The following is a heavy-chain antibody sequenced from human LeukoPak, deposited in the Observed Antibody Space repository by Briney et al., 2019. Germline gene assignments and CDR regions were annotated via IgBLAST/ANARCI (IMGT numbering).Heavy chain of an antibody. CDR2: IYYSGNT. Sequence: KASETLSLTCTVSGGSISSTSYYWGWIRQPPGKGLEWIGTIYYSGNTYYNPSLKSRVTISVDTSKNQFSLKLSSVTAADTAVYYCARLSGSYLYFQHWGQGTLVTVSS. J-gene: IGHJ1*01. D-gene: IGHD1-26*01. V-gene: IGHV4-39*07. CDR1: GGSISSTSYY. CDR3: ARLSGSYLYFQH.